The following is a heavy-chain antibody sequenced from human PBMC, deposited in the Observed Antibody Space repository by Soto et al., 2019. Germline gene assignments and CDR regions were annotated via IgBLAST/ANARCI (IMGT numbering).Heavy chain of an antibody. Sequence: PGGSLRLSCAASGFTFSSYAMHWVRQAPGKGLEWVAVISYDGSNKYYADSVKGRFTISRDNSKNTLYLQMNSLRAEDTAVYYCAREVPHYDFWSGYYTGIAAAGNNVDYWGQGTLVTRLL. CDR1: GFTFSSYA. CDR3: AREVPHYDFWSGYYTGIAAAGNNVDY. J-gene: IGHJ4*02. D-gene: IGHD3-3*01. V-gene: IGHV3-30-3*01. CDR2: ISYDGSNK.